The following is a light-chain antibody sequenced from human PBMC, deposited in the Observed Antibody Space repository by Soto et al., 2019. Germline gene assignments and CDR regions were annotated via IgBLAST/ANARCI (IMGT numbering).Light chain of an antibody. V-gene: IGLV8-61*01. Sequence: QTVVTQEASLSVSPGTTVTLTCGLSSGSVSANYYPSWYQQTPGQAPRTLIYNTNTRSSGVPDRFSGSILGNKAALTITGAQADDESDYYCVLYVGSGIWVFGGGTKVTVL. CDR2: NTN. J-gene: IGLJ3*02. CDR1: SGSVSANYY. CDR3: VLYVGSGIWV.